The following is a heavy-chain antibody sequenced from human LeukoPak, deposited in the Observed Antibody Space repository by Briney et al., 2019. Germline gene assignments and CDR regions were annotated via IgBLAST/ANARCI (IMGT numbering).Heavy chain of an antibody. D-gene: IGHD5-24*01. CDR2: ISYDGSNK. J-gene: IGHJ4*02. Sequence: GRSLRLSCAASGFTFSGYGMHWVRQAPGKGLEWVAVISYDGSNKYYADSVKGRFTISRDNSKNTLYLQMNSLRAEDTAVYYCAKGPRGLRRWLQLWYFDYWGQGTLVTVSS. CDR3: AKGPRGLRRWLQLWYFDY. CDR1: GFTFSGYG. V-gene: IGHV3-30*18.